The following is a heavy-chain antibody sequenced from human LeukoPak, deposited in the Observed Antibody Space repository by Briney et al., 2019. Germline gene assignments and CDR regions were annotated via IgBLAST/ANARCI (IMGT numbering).Heavy chain of an antibody. CDR2: ISYDGSNK. Sequence: GGSLRLSCAASGFTFSSYGMHWVRQAPGKGLEWVAVISYDGSNKYYADSVKGRFTISRDNSKNTLYLQMNSLRAEDTAVYYCAKDRVNGRTFDYWGQGTLVTVSS. J-gene: IGHJ4*02. CDR1: GFTFSSYG. V-gene: IGHV3-30*18. CDR3: AKDRVNGRTFDY. D-gene: IGHD2-15*01.